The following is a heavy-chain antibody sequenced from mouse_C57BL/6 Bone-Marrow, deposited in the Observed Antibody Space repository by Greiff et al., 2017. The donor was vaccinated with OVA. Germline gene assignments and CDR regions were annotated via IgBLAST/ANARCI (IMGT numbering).Heavy chain of an antibody. CDR3: AREPHYYGSSYRYWYFDV. CDR1: GYTFTSYG. D-gene: IGHD1-1*01. J-gene: IGHJ1*03. CDR2: IYPRSGNT. V-gene: IGHV1-81*01. Sequence: QVQLKQSGAELARPGASVKLSCKASGYTFTSYGISWVKQRTGQGLEWIGEIYPRSGNTYYNEKFKGKATLTADKSSSTAYMELRSLTSEDSAVYFCAREPHYYGSSYRYWYFDVWGTGTTVTVSS.